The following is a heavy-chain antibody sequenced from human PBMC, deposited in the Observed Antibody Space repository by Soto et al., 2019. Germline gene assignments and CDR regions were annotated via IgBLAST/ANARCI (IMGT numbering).Heavy chain of an antibody. CDR1: GFTGYDYN. J-gene: IGHJ3*02. V-gene: IGHV3-43*01. D-gene: IGHD3-22*01. Sequence: GALRVSCAASGFTGYDYNIHCFRQSPCKGLEWVSLISWDGGSTYYADSVRGRFTIATDNSKNSLYLQMNSLRTEDTALYYCAKDPSAVVIKSVAFDIWGQVTMVTVSS. CDR2: ISWDGGST. CDR3: AKDPSAVVIKSVAFDI.